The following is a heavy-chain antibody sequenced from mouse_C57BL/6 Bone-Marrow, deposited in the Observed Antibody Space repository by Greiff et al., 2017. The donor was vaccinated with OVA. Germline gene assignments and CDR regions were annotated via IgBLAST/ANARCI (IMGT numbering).Heavy chain of an antibody. CDR2: IHPNSGST. V-gene: IGHV1-64*01. CDR3: ARRYSLGYFDV. Sequence: QVQLQQPGAELVKPGASVKLSCKASGYTFTSYWMHWVKQRPGQGLEWIGMIHPNSGSTNYNEKFKSKATLTVDKSSSTAYMQLSSLTSEDSAVYDCARRYSLGYFDVWGTGTTVTVSS. D-gene: IGHD2-14*01. CDR1: GYTFTSYW. J-gene: IGHJ1*03.